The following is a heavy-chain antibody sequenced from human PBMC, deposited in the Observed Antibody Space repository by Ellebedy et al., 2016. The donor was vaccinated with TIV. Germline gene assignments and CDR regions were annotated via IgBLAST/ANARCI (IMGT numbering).Heavy chain of an antibody. Sequence: ASVKVSCKASGYTFTAYYIHWVRQAPGQGLEWMGWINTATGDTNYAQLFQGRVTLTRDTSSRTAFMELSRLRSDDSAMFYCARVRFSTVFDYWGQGTLVTVSS. CDR1: GYTFTAYY. J-gene: IGHJ4*02. CDR2: INTATGDT. V-gene: IGHV1-2*02. CDR3: ARVRFSTVFDY.